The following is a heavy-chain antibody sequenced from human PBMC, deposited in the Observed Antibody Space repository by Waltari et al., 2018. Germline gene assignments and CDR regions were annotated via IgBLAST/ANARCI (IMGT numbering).Heavy chain of an antibody. CDR1: GFSFPNAW. CDR2: VRSNRDGGTT. D-gene: IGHD1-1*01. Sequence: EVQLVESGGGLVQPGGSLRLSCVGTGFSFPNAWMSWVRQAPGGGLEWVGLVRSNRDGGTTEYAAPLRDRFTVSKDDSKNTVFLQMNSLKTDDTAVYYCTTGPERSWTTFDIWGQGTTVTVSS. V-gene: IGHV3-15*01. J-gene: IGHJ3*02. CDR3: TTGPERSWTTFDI.